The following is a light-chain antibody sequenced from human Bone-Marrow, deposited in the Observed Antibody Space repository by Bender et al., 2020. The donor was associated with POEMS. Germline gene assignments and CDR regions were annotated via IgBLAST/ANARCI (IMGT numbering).Light chain of an antibody. CDR1: SSDVGDYRF. Sequence: QSALTQPASVSGSPGQSITISCTGSSSDVGDYRFVSWYQHHPGKAPKLMIYDVANRPPGVSNRFSGSKSGNTASLTISGLQPEDEADYYCSSDTSSSTLVFGGGTKLTVL. CDR2: DVA. J-gene: IGLJ2*01. V-gene: IGLV2-14*03. CDR3: SSDTSSSTLV.